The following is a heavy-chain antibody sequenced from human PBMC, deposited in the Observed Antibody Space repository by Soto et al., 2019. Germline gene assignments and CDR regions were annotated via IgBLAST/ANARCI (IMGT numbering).Heavy chain of an antibody. CDR3: GRARATFSAFDI. CDR2: IYHSGST. Sequence: SETLSLTCAVSGGSISSGGYSWSWIRQPPGKGLEWIGYIYHSGSTYYNPSLKRRVTISVDRSKNQFSLKLSSVTAADTAVYYCGRARATFSAFDIWGQGTMVTVSS. J-gene: IGHJ3*02. CDR1: GGSISSGGYS. V-gene: IGHV4-30-2*01. D-gene: IGHD1-26*01.